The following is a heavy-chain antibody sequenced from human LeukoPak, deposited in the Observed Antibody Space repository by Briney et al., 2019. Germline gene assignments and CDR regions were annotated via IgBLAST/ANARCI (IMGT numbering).Heavy chain of an antibody. D-gene: IGHD3-10*01. CDR3: ARVDRGVTITGFDH. CDR1: GGSISSYH. CDR2: NYYSGST. V-gene: IGHV4-59*12. J-gene: IGHJ5*02. Sequence: SEPLSLTCTVSGGSISSYHWSWIRHSPGKAREWIGRNYYSGSTYYNPSLKSRVTISVDTSKNQFSLKLSSVTAADTAVYSCARVDRGVTITGFDHWGQGTLVTVSS.